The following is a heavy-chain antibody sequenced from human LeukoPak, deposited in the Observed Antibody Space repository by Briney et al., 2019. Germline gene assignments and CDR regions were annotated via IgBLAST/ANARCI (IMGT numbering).Heavy chain of an antibody. Sequence: SETPSLTCAVYGGSFSGYYWSWIRQPPGKGLEWIGEINHSGSTNYNPSLKSRVTISVDTSKNQFSLKLSSVTAADTAVYYCARQDYYDSSGYYDAFDIWGQGTMVTVSS. CDR2: INHSGST. CDR1: GGSFSGYY. CDR3: ARQDYYDSSGYYDAFDI. J-gene: IGHJ3*02. D-gene: IGHD3-22*01. V-gene: IGHV4-34*01.